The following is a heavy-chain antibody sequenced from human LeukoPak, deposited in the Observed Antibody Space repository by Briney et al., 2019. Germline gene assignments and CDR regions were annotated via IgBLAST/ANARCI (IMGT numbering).Heavy chain of an antibody. CDR3: ARDDPTLFWSGSPFY. CDR1: GFSFRSYA. J-gene: IGHJ4*02. V-gene: IGHV3-23*01. D-gene: IGHD3-3*01. Sequence: GGSLRLSCAASGFSFRSYAMSWVRQAPGKGLEWVSAISGSGDSTYHADSVKGRFTISRDNAKNSLYLQMNSLRAEDTAVYYCARDDPTLFWSGSPFYWGQGTLVTVSS. CDR2: ISGSGDST.